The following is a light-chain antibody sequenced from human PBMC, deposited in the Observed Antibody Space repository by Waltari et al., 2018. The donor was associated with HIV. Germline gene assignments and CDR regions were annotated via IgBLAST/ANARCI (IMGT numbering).Light chain of an antibody. CDR3: QQYNVWPPNT. CDR2: AAS. V-gene: IGKV3-15*01. J-gene: IGKJ2*01. CDR1: QTIDTN. Sequence: EIVLPQSPLTLSVSPGERAILSCRPSQTIDTNFAWYQQKPGQAPRLLIYAASTRDPGIPPKFSGSGSGTRFTLTISSLQSEDFAVYYCQQYNVWPPNTFGQGTKVEIK.